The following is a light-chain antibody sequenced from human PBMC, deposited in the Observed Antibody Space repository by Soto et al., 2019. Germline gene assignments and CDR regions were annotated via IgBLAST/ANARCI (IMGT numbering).Light chain of an antibody. V-gene: IGKV3-20*01. CDR2: GAS. CDR1: QSVSSIY. CDR3: QLYGSSQWT. Sequence: EIVLTQSPGTLSLSPGDRATLSCRASQSVSSIYLAWYQQKPGQAPRLLIYGASSRATGIPDRFSGSGSGTDFTLTIRRLEPEDFAVYYCQLYGSSQWTFGQGTKVEIE. J-gene: IGKJ1*01.